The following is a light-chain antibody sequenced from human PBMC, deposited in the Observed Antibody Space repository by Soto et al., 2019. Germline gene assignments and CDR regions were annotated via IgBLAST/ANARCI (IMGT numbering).Light chain of an antibody. CDR1: SSNIGNNA. V-gene: IGLV1-44*01. J-gene: IGLJ3*02. CDR3: ATWDDSLNARGV. Sequence: QSVLTQPPSASGTPGQRVTISCSGRSSNIGNNAVTWYQQFPGPAPKLLIDNNNQRPSGVPDRFSGSKSGTSSSLAISGLQSEDEADYYCATWDDSLNARGVFGGGTKLTVL. CDR2: NNN.